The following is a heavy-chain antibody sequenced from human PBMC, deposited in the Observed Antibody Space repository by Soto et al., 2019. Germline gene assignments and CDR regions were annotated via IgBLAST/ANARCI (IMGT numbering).Heavy chain of an antibody. D-gene: IGHD2-8*01. V-gene: IGHV5-51*03. CDR3: ARPTSCTTSFFDY. CDR1: GYSFTSNW. Sequence: EVQLVPSGAEVKKPGESLKISCKGSGYSFTSNWIGLVRQMPGKGLGWMGIIYPSDSDTRYSPSFQGQVTISAHKSISTAYLQWSSLKASDPAIYYCARPTSCTTSFFDYWGQGTMVTVSS. CDR2: IYPSDSDT. J-gene: IGHJ4*02.